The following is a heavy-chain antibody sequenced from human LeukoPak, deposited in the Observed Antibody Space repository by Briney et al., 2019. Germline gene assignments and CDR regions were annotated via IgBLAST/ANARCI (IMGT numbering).Heavy chain of an antibody. CDR2: INHSGST. CDR3: ARGDSSSLSSDP. V-gene: IGHV4-34*01. CDR1: GGSISSYY. J-gene: IGHJ5*02. Sequence: PSETLSLTCTVSGGSISSYYWSWIRQPPGKGLEWIGEINHSGSTNYNPSLKSRVTISVDTSKNQFSLKLSSVTAADTAVYYCARGDSSSLSSDPWGQGTLVTVSS. D-gene: IGHD6-13*01.